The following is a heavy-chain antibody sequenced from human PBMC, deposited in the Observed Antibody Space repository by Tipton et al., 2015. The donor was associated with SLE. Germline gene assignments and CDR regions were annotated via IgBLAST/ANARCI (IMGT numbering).Heavy chain of an antibody. CDR2: IYYTGST. D-gene: IGHD1-1*01. CDR1: GGSISSYY. CDR3: ARGGAWSDY. V-gene: IGHV4-59*01. Sequence: TLSLTCTVSGGSISSYYWSWIRQPPGKGLEWIGYIYYTGSTTYNPSLKSRVTISVDTSKNQFSLKLDSITTADTAVYYCARGGAWSDYWGQGTLVTVSS. J-gene: IGHJ4*02.